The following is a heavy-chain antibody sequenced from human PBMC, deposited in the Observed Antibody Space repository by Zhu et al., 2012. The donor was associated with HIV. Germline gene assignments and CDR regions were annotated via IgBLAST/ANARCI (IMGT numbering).Heavy chain of an antibody. D-gene: IGHD2-2*01. CDR2: IYYSGST. J-gene: IGHJ4*02. V-gene: IGHV4-39*01. CDR3: ARQEPSDIVAVPA. CDR1: GGSINSNSYY. Sequence: QVQLQESGPGLVKPSETLSLTCTVSGGSINSNSYYWGWIRQPPGKGLEWVGSIYYSGSTYYNPSLKSRVTISVDASKNQFSLKLSSVTAADTAVYYCARQEPSDIVAVPAWGQGTLVTVSS.